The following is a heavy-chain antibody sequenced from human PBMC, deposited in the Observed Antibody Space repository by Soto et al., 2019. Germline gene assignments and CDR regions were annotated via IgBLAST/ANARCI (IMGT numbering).Heavy chain of an antibody. D-gene: IGHD3-10*01. CDR2: IFSNDEK. CDR3: ARIRSYMSRYYGSGSYDVCDY. V-gene: IGHV2-26*01. J-gene: IGHJ4*02. CDR1: GFSLSNARMG. Sequence: QVTLKESGPVLVKPTETLTLTCTVSGFSLSNARMGVSWIRQPPGKALEWLAHIFSNDEKSYSTSLKSRLTISKDTSKSQVVLTMTNMDPVDTATYYCARIRSYMSRYYGSGSYDVCDYWGQGTLVTVSS.